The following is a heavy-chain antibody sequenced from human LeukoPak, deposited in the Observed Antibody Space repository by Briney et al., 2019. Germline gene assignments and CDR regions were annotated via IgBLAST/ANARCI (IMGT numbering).Heavy chain of an antibody. V-gene: IGHV3-30*04. D-gene: IGHD3-22*01. CDR1: GFTFSSYA. CDR2: ISYDGSNK. CDR3: ARDGGKTYYYDSSGYYYFDY. Sequence: GRSLRLSCAASGFTFSSYAMHWVRQAPGKGLEWVAVISYDGSNKYYADSVKGRFTISRDNSKNTLYLQMNGLRAEDTAVYYCARDGGKTYYYDSSGYYYFDYWGQGALVTVSS. J-gene: IGHJ4*02.